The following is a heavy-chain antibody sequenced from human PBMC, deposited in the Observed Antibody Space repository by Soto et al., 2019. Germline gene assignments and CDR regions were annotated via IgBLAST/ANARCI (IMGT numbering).Heavy chain of an antibody. CDR3: ARVMAAMQNWLDP. CDR1: GGTISSIDYF. D-gene: IGHD2-2*01. V-gene: IGHV4-30-4*01. J-gene: IGHJ5*02. CDR2: IYHTGTT. Sequence: SETLSLTCSVSGGTISSIDYFWSWIRQPPGKGLEWIGFIYHTGTTYYNPSLRSRVTISIDTSKSQFSMKLNSVTAADTAVYYCARVMAAMQNWLDPWGQGTLVTVSS.